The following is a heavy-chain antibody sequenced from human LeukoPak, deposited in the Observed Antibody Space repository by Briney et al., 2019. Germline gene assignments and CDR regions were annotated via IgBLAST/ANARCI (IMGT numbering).Heavy chain of an antibody. D-gene: IGHD1-26*01. Sequence: GGSLRLSCAASGFTFSSYGMHWVRQAPGKGLEWVAVISYDGSNKYYADSVKGRFTISRDNSKNTLYLQMNSLRAEDTAVYYCAKGLNTWGLRGALDYWGQGTLVTVSS. CDR3: AKGLNTWGLRGALDY. V-gene: IGHV3-30*18. CDR1: GFTFSSYG. J-gene: IGHJ4*02. CDR2: ISYDGSNK.